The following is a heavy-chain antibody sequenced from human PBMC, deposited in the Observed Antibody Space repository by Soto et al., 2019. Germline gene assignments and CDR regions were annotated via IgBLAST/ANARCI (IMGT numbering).Heavy chain of an antibody. CDR1: GFTFDDYA. V-gene: IGHV3-9*01. CDR3: AKDGQELLTLFSGMDV. J-gene: IGHJ6*02. Sequence: PGGSLRLSCAASGFTFDDYAMHWVRQAPGKGLEWVSGISWNSGSIGYADSVKGRFTISRDNAKNSLYLQMNSLRAEDTALYYCAKDGQELLTLFSGMDVWGQGTKVTVSS. D-gene: IGHD1-20*01. CDR2: ISWNSGSI.